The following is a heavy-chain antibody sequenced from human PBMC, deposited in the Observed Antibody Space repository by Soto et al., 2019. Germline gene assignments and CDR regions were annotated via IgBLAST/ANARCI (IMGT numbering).Heavy chain of an antibody. V-gene: IGHV3-30-3*01. CDR3: AKETEALDN. D-gene: IGHD2-21*02. Sequence: QVQLVESGGGVVQPGRSLRLSCAASGFTFSSYAMHWVRQAPGKGLEWVAVISYDGGNKYYADSVKGRFTISRDNSKNTLYLKMNSLRTEDTALYYCAKETEALDNWGQGTLVTVSS. J-gene: IGHJ4*02. CDR2: ISYDGGNK. CDR1: GFTFSSYA.